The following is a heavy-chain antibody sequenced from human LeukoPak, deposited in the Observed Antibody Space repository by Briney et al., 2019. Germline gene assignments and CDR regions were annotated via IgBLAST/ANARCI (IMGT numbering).Heavy chain of an antibody. CDR3: ANLVYSNTY. CDR2: ISGAGGGT. J-gene: IGHJ4*02. CDR1: GITFRSYA. Sequence: GGSLRLSCVASGITFRSYAMSWVRQAPGKGLEWVSSISGAGGGTFYADSVEGRCTISRDNSKNTLYLQMSILRGEDTAIYYCANLVYSNTYWGQGTLVTVSS. V-gene: IGHV3-23*01. D-gene: IGHD5-12*01.